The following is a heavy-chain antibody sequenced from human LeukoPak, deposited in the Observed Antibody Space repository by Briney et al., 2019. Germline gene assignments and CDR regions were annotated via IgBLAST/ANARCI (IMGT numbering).Heavy chain of an antibody. CDR1: GYTFTSYG. V-gene: IGHV1-18*01. D-gene: IGHD3-22*01. CDR2: INPYNGNT. J-gene: IGHJ1*01. Sequence: ASVHVSCKASGYTFTSYGISWVRQAPGQGLEWMGWINPYNGNTNYAQTLQGRITMTTDTSTSTAYMELRNLRSDDPAVFYCAREDYYDSSFQHWGQGTLVTVSS. CDR3: AREDYYDSSFQH.